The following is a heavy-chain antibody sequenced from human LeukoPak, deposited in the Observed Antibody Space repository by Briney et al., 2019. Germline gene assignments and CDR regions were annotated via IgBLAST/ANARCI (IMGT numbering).Heavy chain of an antibody. J-gene: IGHJ4*02. CDR1: GFTFSRYW. V-gene: IGHV3-74*01. Sequence: PGGSLRLSCAASGFTFSRYWIHWVRQAPGKGLEWVSRINPDGSTTTYADSVKGRFTISRDNAKNTVYLQMNSLRAEDTAVYYCAKVSSSQYYFDYWGQGTLVTVSS. CDR2: INPDGSTT. CDR3: AKVSSSQYYFDY. D-gene: IGHD6-13*01.